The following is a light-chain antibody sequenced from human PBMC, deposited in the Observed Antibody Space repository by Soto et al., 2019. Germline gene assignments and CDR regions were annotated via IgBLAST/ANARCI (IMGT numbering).Light chain of an antibody. Sequence: QSALTQPASVSGSPGQSITISCTGTSSDVGGYNYVSWYQQHPGKAPKLMIYDVSNRPSGVSNRFSGSKSGNTASLTISWLQAEDEADYSCSSYTSSSTYVVFGGGPKLTVL. V-gene: IGLV2-14*01. J-gene: IGLJ2*01. CDR3: SSYTSSSTYVV. CDR2: DVS. CDR1: SSDVGGYNY.